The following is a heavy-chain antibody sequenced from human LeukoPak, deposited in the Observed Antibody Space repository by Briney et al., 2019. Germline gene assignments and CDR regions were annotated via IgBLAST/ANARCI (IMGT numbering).Heavy chain of an antibody. CDR1: GFTFSSYG. D-gene: IGHD3-3*01. CDR3: AKDRPYYDFWSGCYMDC. J-gene: IGHJ4*02. Sequence: GGSLRLSCAASGFTFSSYGMHWVRQAPGKGLEWVAVIWYDGSNKYYADSVKGRFTISRDNSKNTLYLQMNSLRAEDTAVYYCAKDRPYYDFWSGCYMDCWGQGTLVTVSS. CDR2: IWYDGSNK. V-gene: IGHV3-33*06.